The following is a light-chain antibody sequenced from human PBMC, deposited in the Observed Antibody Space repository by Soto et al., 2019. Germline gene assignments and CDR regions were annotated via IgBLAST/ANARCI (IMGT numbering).Light chain of an antibody. CDR3: QQFSSYPLT. V-gene: IGKV3-15*01. Sequence: EIVMTQSPATLSVSPVERATLSCMASQSVRSNLAWYQQKPGQAPRLVIYAASTRATGIPDRFSGGGSGTDFTLTISRLEPEDFAVYYCQQFSSYPLTFGGGTKVDIK. CDR1: QSVRSN. CDR2: AAS. J-gene: IGKJ4*01.